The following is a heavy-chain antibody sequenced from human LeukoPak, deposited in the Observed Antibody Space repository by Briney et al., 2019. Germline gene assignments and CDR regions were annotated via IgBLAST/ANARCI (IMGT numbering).Heavy chain of an antibody. V-gene: IGHV1-46*01. D-gene: IGHD1-14*01. J-gene: IGHJ4*02. CDR2: IDPSGGST. Sequence: ASVKVSCKASGYTFTSYYIHWVRQAPGQGPEWMGIIDPSGGSTSYAQKFQGRVTMTRDTSTTTVYMELSSLRSEDTAVYYCALWAIEPLDYWGQGTLVTVSS. CDR1: GYTFTSYY. CDR3: ALWAIEPLDY.